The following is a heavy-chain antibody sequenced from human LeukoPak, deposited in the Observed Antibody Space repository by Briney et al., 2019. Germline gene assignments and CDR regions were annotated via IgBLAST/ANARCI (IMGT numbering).Heavy chain of an antibody. J-gene: IGHJ6*03. CDR2: IYPGDSDT. V-gene: IGHV5-51*01. CDR3: ARHQSAYSSGWYGYYCYYYMDV. D-gene: IGHD6-19*01. CDR1: GYSFTSYW. Sequence: GESLQISCKGSGYSFTSYWIGWVRQMPGKGLEWMGIIYPGDSDTRYSPSFQGQVTISADKSISTAYLQWSSLKASDTAMYYCARHQSAYSSGWYGYYCYYYMDVWGKGTTVTVSS.